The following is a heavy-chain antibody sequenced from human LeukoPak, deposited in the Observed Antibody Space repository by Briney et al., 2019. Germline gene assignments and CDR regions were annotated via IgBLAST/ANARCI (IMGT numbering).Heavy chain of an antibody. J-gene: IGHJ5*01. Sequence: GGSLRLSCSASGFAFSVYAMSWPRQPPGKGLEWVSTINANSGTTSYAASVRGRFTISGDNSKNTLYLQLNTLRADDTATYYCAKPISGGLAVTADWFHPWGQGTLVVVSS. CDR2: INANSGTT. CDR3: AKPISGGLAVTADWFHP. CDR1: GFAFSVYA. D-gene: IGHD6-19*01. V-gene: IGHV3-23*01.